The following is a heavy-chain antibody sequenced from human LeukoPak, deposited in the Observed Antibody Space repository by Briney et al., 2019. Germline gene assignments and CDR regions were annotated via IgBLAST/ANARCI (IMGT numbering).Heavy chain of an antibody. Sequence: GGSLRLPCAASGFTFNDYAINWVRQAPGKGLEWVSGISGGGSTTYYVDSVKGRFIISRDNSKNTLYLQMSSLRAEDTAVYYCAKRSDSGSWDYFDYWGQGTLVTVSS. V-gene: IGHV3-23*01. CDR2: ISGGGSTT. J-gene: IGHJ4*02. CDR3: AKRSDSGSWDYFDY. D-gene: IGHD3-10*01. CDR1: GFTFNDYA.